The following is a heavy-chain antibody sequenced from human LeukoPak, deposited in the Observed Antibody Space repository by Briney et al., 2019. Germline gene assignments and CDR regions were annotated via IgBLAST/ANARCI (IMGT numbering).Heavy chain of an antibody. CDR3: TIADSAGY. CDR1: GFTFSDYY. Sequence: AGGSLRLSCAASGFTFSDYYMNWIRQAPGKGLEWVSYISSSGNTIYYADSVKGRFTVSRDNAKNSLYLQMNSLRAEDTAVYYCTIADSAGYWGQGTLVTVSS. D-gene: IGHD6-13*01. CDR2: ISSSGNTI. V-gene: IGHV3-11*01. J-gene: IGHJ4*02.